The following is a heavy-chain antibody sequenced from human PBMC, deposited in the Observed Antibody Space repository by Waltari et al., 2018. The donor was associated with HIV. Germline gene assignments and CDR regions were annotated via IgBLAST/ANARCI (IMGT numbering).Heavy chain of an antibody. D-gene: IGHD1-1*01. CDR2: IWYDGRNK. CDR1: GFTFNNNA. J-gene: IGHJ6*02. V-gene: IGHV3-33*01. Sequence: QVQLVESGGGVVQPGTSLRLSCAASGFTFNNNAMHWVRQAPGKGVGWGAGIWYDGRNKYYSDSVKGRFSITRDTAKNTLSLEMNSLRAEDTGIYYCARDRTATSRGNGMDVWGPGTTVIVSS. CDR3: ARDRTATSRGNGMDV.